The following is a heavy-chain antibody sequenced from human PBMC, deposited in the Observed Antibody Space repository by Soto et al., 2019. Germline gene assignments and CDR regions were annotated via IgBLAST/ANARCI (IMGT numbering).Heavy chain of an antibody. V-gene: IGHV4-59*01. Sequence: SETLSLTCTVSGGSISINYLTWIRQPPGKGLEWIGYVYNSGSTNYNPSLKSRVTISEDTSKSQFSLKVNSMTAADTAVYYCARYRREAVAGYTLDNWGQGILVTVSS. D-gene: IGHD6-13*01. CDR3: ARYRREAVAGYTLDN. CDR1: GGSISINY. J-gene: IGHJ4*02. CDR2: VYNSGST.